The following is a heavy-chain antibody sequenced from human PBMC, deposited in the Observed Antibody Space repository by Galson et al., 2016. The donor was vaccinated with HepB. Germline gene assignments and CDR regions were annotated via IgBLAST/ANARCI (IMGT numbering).Heavy chain of an antibody. D-gene: IGHD3-22*01. V-gene: IGHV1-2*02. Sequence: SVKVSCKASGYTFTDFYMHWVRRAPGQGLEWVGLINPNSGGTKIAQKFQGRVTLTRDTSLSTTYMDLSRLRSDDTAIYFRARDYYEVIGYPRLEPWGQGTLVTVSS. CDR1: GYTFTDFY. CDR3: ARDYYEVIGYPRLEP. CDR2: INPNSGGT. J-gene: IGHJ5*02.